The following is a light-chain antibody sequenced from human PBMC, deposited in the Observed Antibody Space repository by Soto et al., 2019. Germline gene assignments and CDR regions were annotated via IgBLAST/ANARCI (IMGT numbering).Light chain of an antibody. V-gene: IGLV2-14*01. Sequence: QSVLTQPASVSGSPGQSVTISCTGTSSDVGAYNYVSWYQLHPGKAPKLMIYEVTNRPSGVSIRFSGSKSGNTASLTISGLQAEDEADYFCSSYTSSTTLFGGGTQLTVL. CDR2: EVT. CDR1: SSDVGAYNY. J-gene: IGLJ2*01. CDR3: SSYTSSTTL.